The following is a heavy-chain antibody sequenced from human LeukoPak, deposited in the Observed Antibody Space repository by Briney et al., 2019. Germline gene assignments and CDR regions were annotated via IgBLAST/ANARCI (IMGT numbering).Heavy chain of an antibody. CDR3: ARDRVYYDSSGLIALDAFDI. V-gene: IGHV3-21*01. CDR1: GFTFSSYS. Sequence: PGGSLRLSCAASGFTFSSYSMNWVRQAPGKGLEWVSSISSSSSYIYYADSVKGRFTISRDNAKNSLYLQMNSLRAEDTAVYYCARDRVYYDSSGLIALDAFDIWGQGTMVTVSS. CDR2: ISSSSSYI. D-gene: IGHD3-22*01. J-gene: IGHJ3*02.